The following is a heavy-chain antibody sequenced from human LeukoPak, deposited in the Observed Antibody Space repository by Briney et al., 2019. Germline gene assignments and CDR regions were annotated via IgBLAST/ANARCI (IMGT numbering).Heavy chain of an antibody. CDR2: IWYDGSNK. CDR3: ARGAVAGDY. CDR1: GFTFSSYG. Sequence: PGGSLRLSCAASGFTFSSYGMHWVRQAPGKGLEWAAVIWYDGSNKYYADSVKGRFTISRDNSKNTLYLQMNSLRAEDTAVYYCARGAVAGDYWGQGTLVTVSS. V-gene: IGHV3-33*01. D-gene: IGHD6-19*01. J-gene: IGHJ4*02.